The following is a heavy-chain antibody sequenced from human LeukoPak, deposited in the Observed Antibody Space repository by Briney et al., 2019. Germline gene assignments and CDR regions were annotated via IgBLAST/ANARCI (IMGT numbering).Heavy chain of an antibody. CDR1: GGSISSGSYY. CDR3: ARDPVQLGYCSSTSCSHFDY. CDR2: IYTSGST. V-gene: IGHV4-61*02. D-gene: IGHD2-2*01. J-gene: IGHJ4*02. Sequence: SETLSLTCTVSGGSISSGSYYWSWIRQPAGKGLEWIGRIYTSGSTNYNPSLKSRVTISVDTSKNQFSLKLSSVTAADTAVYYCARDPVQLGYCSSTSCSHFDYWGQGTLVTVSS.